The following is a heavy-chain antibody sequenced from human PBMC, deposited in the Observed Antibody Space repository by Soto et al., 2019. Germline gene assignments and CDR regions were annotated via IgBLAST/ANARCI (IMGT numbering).Heavy chain of an antibody. J-gene: IGHJ4*02. CDR1: GVSFCSYG. CDR3: AREDYYDRGDLAY. CDR2: IWYDGSNK. D-gene: IGHD3-22*01. Sequence: GGCLRLCCAASGVSFCSYGMDWVRQAPGKGLEWVAVIWYDGSNKYYADSVKGRFTISRDNSKNTLYLQMNSLRAEDTAVYYCAREDYYDRGDLAYWGQGTLVTVSS. V-gene: IGHV3-33*01.